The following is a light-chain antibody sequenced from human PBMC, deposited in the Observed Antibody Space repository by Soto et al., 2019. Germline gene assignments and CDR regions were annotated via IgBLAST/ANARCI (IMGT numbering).Light chain of an antibody. CDR1: QSVSSSY. J-gene: IGKJ2*01. Sequence: EIVLTQSPGTLSVSPGERAILSCRASQSVSSSYLAWYQQEPGQAPRLLIFGASSRATGIPDRFSGSGSGTDITLTNSRLEPEDFAVYYCQQYGSSPYTFGLGTKLEIK. CDR3: QQYGSSPYT. CDR2: GAS. V-gene: IGKV3-20*01.